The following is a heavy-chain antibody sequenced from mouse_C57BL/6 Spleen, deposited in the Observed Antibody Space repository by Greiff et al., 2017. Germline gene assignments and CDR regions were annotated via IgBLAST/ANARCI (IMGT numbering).Heavy chain of an antibody. CDR2: IYPGSGST. CDR3: ARYNYSNYWFAY. J-gene: IGHJ3*01. D-gene: IGHD2-5*01. Sequence: VQLQQSGAELVKPGASVKMSCKASGYTFTSYWITWVKQRPGQGLEWIGDIYPGSGSTNYNEKFKSKATLTVDTSSSTAYMQLSSLTSEDSAVYYCARYNYSNYWFAYWGQGTLVTVSA. CDR1: GYTFTSYW. V-gene: IGHV1-55*01.